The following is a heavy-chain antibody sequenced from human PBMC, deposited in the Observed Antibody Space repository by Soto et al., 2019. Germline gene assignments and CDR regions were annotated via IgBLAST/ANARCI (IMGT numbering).Heavy chain of an antibody. Sequence: GGSLRLSCAAPGFTFSSYAMHWVRQAPGKGLEWVAVISYDGSNKYYADSVKGRFTISRDNSKNTLYLQMNSLRAEDTAVYYCARESGGLGYCSSTSCSYNGYFDYWGQGTLVTVSS. V-gene: IGHV3-30-3*01. D-gene: IGHD2-2*01. CDR2: ISYDGSNK. CDR1: GFTFSSYA. J-gene: IGHJ4*02. CDR3: ARESGGLGYCSSTSCSYNGYFDY.